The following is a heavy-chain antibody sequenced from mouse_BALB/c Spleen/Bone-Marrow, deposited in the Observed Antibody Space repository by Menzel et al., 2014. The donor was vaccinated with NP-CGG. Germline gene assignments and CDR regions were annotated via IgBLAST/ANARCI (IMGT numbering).Heavy chain of an antibody. V-gene: IGHV1S41*01. J-gene: IGHJ2*01. CDR1: GYTFTRYW. CDR2: IAPGSGST. CDR3: AYYRSDVNY. D-gene: IGHD2-14*01. Sequence: DLAKPGASVKLSCKASGYTFTRYWINWIKQRPGQGLEWIGRIAPGSGSTYYNEMFKGKAILTVDTSSSTAYIQLSSLSSEGSAVCFCAYYRSDVNYWGPGTPRTGSS.